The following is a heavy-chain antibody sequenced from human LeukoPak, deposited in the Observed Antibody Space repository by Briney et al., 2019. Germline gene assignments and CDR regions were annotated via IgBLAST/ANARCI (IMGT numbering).Heavy chain of an antibody. J-gene: IGHJ3*02. CDR2: TYYRSKWYN. CDR3: ARDLYYGSGSSYAFDI. D-gene: IGHD3-10*01. CDR1: GDSVSSNSAA. V-gene: IGHV6-1*01. Sequence: SQTLSLTCAIPGDSVSSNSAAWNWIRQSPSRGLEWLGRTYYRSKWYNDYAVSVKSRITINPDTSKNQFSLQLNSVTPEDTAVYYCARDLYYGSGSSYAFDIWGQGTMVTVSS.